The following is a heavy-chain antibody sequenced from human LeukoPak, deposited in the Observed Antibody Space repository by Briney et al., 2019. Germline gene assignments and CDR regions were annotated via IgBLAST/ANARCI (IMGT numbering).Heavy chain of an antibody. Sequence: SQTLSLTCAVSGGSINSGGYSWSWIRQPPGKGLEWVGYIYHGGSTYYNPSLKSRFTISVHRSKNRFSLKLSSVTAADTAVYYCARGPPALRYFDWLPYFDYWGQGTLVTVSS. CDR1: GGSINSGGYS. CDR3: ARGPPALRYFDWLPYFDY. CDR2: IYHGGST. J-gene: IGHJ4*02. V-gene: IGHV4-30-2*01. D-gene: IGHD3-9*01.